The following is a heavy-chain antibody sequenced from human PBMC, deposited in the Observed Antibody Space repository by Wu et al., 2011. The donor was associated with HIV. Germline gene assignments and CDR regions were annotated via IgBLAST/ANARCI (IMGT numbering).Heavy chain of an antibody. CDR3: ARDDSSGWPEGFDY. V-gene: IGHV1-69*06. CDR2: IFPLFDTT. CDR1: GGTFGRYT. Sequence: QVQLVQSGAEVKKPGSSVSVSCKASGGTFGRYTLNWVRQAPGQGLEWMGRIFPLFDTTNYAQKFQGRVTMTADKSTAIAYMELSGLRSDDTAMYYCARDDSSGWPEGFDYWGQGTLVTVSS. J-gene: IGHJ4*02. D-gene: IGHD6-19*01.